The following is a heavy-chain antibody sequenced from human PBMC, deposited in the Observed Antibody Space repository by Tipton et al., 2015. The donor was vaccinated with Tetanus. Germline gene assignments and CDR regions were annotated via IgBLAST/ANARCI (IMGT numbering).Heavy chain of an antibody. Sequence: LVQSGDEVKRPGASVKVSCKASGYTFTSYGINWVRQDPGQGLEWMGWVSAYNGRTNYAQKVRDRVTMTTDTSTSTAYMELRSLRSDDTALYYCARDVRAEMGFDYWGRGTRVTVSS. V-gene: IGHV1-18*01. CDR3: ARDVRAEMGFDY. J-gene: IGHJ4*02. CDR2: VSAYNGRT. D-gene: IGHD1-26*01. CDR1: GYTFTSYG.